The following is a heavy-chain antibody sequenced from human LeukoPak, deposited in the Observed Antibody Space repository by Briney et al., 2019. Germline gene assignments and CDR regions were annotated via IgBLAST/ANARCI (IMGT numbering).Heavy chain of an antibody. D-gene: IGHD2-15*01. V-gene: IGHV1-2*06. Sequence: ASVKVSCKASGYTFTGYYMHWVRQAPGQGLEWMGRINPNSDGTNYAQKFQGRVTMTRDTSISTAYMELSRLRSDDTAVYYCARQKVLHYYYYYGMDVWGQGATVTVSS. CDR1: GYTFTGYY. CDR3: ARQKVLHYYYYYGMDV. J-gene: IGHJ6*02. CDR2: INPNSDGT.